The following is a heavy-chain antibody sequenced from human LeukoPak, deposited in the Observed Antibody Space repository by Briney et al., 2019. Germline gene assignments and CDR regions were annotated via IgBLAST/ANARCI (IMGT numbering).Heavy chain of an antibody. Sequence: GWSLRLSCAASGFTFSSYGMTWVRQASGNGLDWVAGISSDSSTYYVDSVKGRFTISRDNSKNTVFLQMDSLRADDTALYYCARGTGNHDDYWGQGTLVTVSS. V-gene: IGHV3-23*05. D-gene: IGHD1-1*01. CDR3: ARGTGNHDDY. CDR2: ISSDSST. J-gene: IGHJ4*02. CDR1: GFTFSSYG.